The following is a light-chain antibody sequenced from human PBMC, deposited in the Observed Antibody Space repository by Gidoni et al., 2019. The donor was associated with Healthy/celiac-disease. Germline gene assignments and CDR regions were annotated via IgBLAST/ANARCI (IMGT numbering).Light chain of an antibody. CDR3: QQYSSSPLT. CDR2: GAS. V-gene: IGKV3-20*01. CDR1: QSVRTNY. J-gene: IGKJ4*01. Sequence: EIVLTQSPGTLSLSPGERATLSCRASQSVRTNYLAWYQQKPGQAPRLLIYGASSRATGIPDRFSGSGSGTDFTLTISRLEPEDFAMYYCQQYSSSPLTFGGGTKVEI.